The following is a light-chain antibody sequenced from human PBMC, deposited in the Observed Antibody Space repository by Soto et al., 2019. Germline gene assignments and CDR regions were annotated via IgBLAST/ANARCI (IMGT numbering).Light chain of an antibody. J-gene: IGKJ4*01. V-gene: IGKV3-11*01. Sequence: EIVLTQSPGTLSLSPGERATLSCRASQCVGANLAWYQQKPGQAPRLLIYDAAMRTTGIPARFSGSGSGTDFTLTISSLEPEDFAVYFCQQRTYWPLTFGGGSKVEIK. CDR3: QQRTYWPLT. CDR2: DAA. CDR1: QCVGAN.